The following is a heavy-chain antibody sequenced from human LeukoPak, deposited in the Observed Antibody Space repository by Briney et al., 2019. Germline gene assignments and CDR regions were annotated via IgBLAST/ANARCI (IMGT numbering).Heavy chain of an antibody. CDR3: VRHDGRSGGTMGALDS. CDR1: GGSISDYY. CDR2: VYYGRTT. J-gene: IGHJ4*02. D-gene: IGHD4-23*01. V-gene: IGHV4-39*01. Sequence: SETLSLTCTVSGGSISDYYWGWIRQPPGKGLEWIGSVYYGRTTYYNPSLNSRVTIFVVTSKNQLSLQLNSVTAADTAVYYCVRHDGRSGGTMGALDSWGQGSLVTVSS.